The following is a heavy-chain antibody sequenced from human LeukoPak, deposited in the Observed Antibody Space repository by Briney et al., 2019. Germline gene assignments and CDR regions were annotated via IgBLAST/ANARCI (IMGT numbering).Heavy chain of an antibody. J-gene: IGHJ5*02. V-gene: IGHV4-34*01. CDR2: INHSGDT. Sequence: TSETLSLTCAVYGGSFSGYYWTWIRQPPGKGLEWIGEINHSGDTNYNPSLKSRVTISVDTSKNQFSLKMSSVTAADTAVYYCARNHGSGRGEWFDPWGQGTLVTVSS. CDR1: GGSFSGYY. D-gene: IGHD3-10*01. CDR3: ARNHGSGRGEWFDP.